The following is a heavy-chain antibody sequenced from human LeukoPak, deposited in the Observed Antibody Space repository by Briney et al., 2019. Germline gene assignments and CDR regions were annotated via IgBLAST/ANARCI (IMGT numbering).Heavy chain of an antibody. CDR2: IYHSGST. CDR3: ARVASGAPTY. Sequence: SETLSLTCTVSGGSISSGGYYWSWIRQPPGKGLEWIGYIYHSGSTYYNPSLKSLVTISVDRSKNQFSLKLSSVTAADTAVYYCARVASGAPTYWGQGTLVTVSS. D-gene: IGHD1-26*01. V-gene: IGHV4-30-2*01. J-gene: IGHJ4*02. CDR1: GGSISSGGYY.